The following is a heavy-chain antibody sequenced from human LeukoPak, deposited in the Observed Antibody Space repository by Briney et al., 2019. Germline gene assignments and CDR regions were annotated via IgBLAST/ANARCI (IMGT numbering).Heavy chain of an antibody. D-gene: IGHD3-10*01. V-gene: IGHV3-48*01. CDR2: ISSSSSTI. J-gene: IGHJ4*02. CDR3: ARVGGSMVRGTYFDY. Sequence: GGSLSLSCAVSGFSFSSYSMSWVRQAPGKGLEWVSYISSSSSTIYYADSVKGRFTLSRDPAKHSMYLQMNSLIAEDTAVYDCARVGGSMVRGTYFDYWGQGTLVTVSS. CDR1: GFSFSSYS.